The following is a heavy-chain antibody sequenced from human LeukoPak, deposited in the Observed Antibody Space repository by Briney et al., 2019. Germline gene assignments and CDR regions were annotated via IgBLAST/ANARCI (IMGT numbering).Heavy chain of an antibody. CDR2: INSDGSST. V-gene: IGHV3-74*01. CDR1: GFTFSSYA. J-gene: IGHJ4*02. D-gene: IGHD2-2*01. CDR3: ARTMGFFVVVPAAPDY. Sequence: GRSLRLSCAASGFTFSSYAMHWVRQAPGKGLVWVSRINSDGSSTSYADSVKGRFTISRDNAKNTLYLQMNSLRAEDTAVYYCARTMGFFVVVPAAPDYWGQGTLVTVSS.